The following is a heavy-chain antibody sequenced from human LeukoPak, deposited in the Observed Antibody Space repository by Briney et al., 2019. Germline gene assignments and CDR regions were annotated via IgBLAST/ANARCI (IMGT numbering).Heavy chain of an antibody. V-gene: IGHV3-30-3*01. CDR3: AREAQDDAFDI. CDR1: GFTFSSYA. CDR2: ISYDGSNK. J-gene: IGHJ3*02. Sequence: HPGRSLRLSCAASGFTFSSYAMHWVRQAPGEGLEWVAVISYDGSNKYYADSVKGRFTISRDNSKNTLYLQMNSLRAEDTAVYYCAREAQDDAFDIWGQGTMVTVSS.